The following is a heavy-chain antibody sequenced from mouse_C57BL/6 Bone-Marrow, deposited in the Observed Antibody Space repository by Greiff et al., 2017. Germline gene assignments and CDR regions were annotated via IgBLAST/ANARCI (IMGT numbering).Heavy chain of an antibody. CDR1: GYTFTSYW. Sequence: QVQLKQPGAELVKPGASVKLSCKASGYTFTSYWMHWVKQRPGQGLEWIGMIHPNSGSTNYNEKFKSKATLTVDKSSSTAYMQLSSLTSEDSAVYYCASPYDYFAYWGQGTLVTVSA. J-gene: IGHJ3*01. V-gene: IGHV1-64*01. CDR2: IHPNSGST. D-gene: IGHD2-4*01. CDR3: ASPYDYFAY.